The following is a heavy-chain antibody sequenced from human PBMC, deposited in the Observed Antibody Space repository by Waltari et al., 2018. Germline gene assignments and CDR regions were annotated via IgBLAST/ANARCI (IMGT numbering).Heavy chain of an antibody. CDR3: ARGLREGSWTGDLFYYHHYGMDV. D-gene: IGHD2-8*02. CDR2: INPSGAT. Sequence: QVHLQQWGAGLLKPSKTLSLPCGVSKGPRNNYFWNLIRQSPGKGLEWIGEINPSGATNYNPSLKSRVTISIDTSKNQVSLKLRSVTAADTAMYYCARGLREGSWTGDLFYYHHYGMDVWGQGTTVTVSS. V-gene: IGHV4-34*01. J-gene: IGHJ6*02. CDR1: KGPRNNYF.